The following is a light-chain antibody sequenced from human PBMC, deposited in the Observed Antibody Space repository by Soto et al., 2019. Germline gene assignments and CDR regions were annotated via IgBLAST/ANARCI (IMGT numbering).Light chain of an antibody. CDR1: QSVSSNS. J-gene: IGKJ4*01. CDR2: VAS. Sequence: EIVLTQSPGTLSLSPGERATISCRASQSVSSNSLAWYQQKHGQAPRLLIYVASSRATGIPDTFSGSGSGTDFTLTISRLEPEDFAAYYCQQCGSSPLTFGEGTKVEIK. CDR3: QQCGSSPLT. V-gene: IGKV3-20*01.